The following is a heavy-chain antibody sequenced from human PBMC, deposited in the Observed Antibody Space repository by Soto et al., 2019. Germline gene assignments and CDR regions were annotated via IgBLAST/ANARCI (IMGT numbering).Heavy chain of an antibody. J-gene: IGHJ6*02. D-gene: IGHD2-2*02. Sequence: VASVKVSCKASGGTFSSYAISWVRQAPGQGLEWMGGIIPIFGTANYAQKFQGRVTITADESTSTAYMELNSLRAEDTGVYYCAREAYCTSSSCYTRYGMDVWGQGTTVTVSS. CDR3: AREAYCTSSSCYTRYGMDV. V-gene: IGHV1-69*13. CDR2: IIPIFGTA. CDR1: GGTFSSYA.